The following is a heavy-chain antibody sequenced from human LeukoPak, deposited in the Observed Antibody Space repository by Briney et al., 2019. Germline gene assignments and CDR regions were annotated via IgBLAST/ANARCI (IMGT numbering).Heavy chain of an antibody. CDR3: ARRFQYYYDSGGDDAFDI. J-gene: IGHJ3*02. CDR2: MNPNSGNT. CDR1: GYTFTSYD. Sequence: ASVKVSCKASGYTFTSYDINWVRQATGQGLEWMGWMNPNSGNTGYAQKFQGRVTMTRNTSISTAYMELSSLRSEDTAMYYCARRFQYYYDSGGDDAFDIWGQGTMVTVSS. V-gene: IGHV1-8*01. D-gene: IGHD3-22*01.